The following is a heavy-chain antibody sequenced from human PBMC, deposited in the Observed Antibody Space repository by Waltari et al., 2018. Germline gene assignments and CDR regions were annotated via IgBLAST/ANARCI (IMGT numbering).Heavy chain of an antibody. J-gene: IGHJ4*02. CDR2: MNPNSGNT. V-gene: IGHV1-8*01. D-gene: IGHD2-15*01. CDR1: GYTFTSYD. CDR3: ATLDLRQTTPDY. Sequence: QVQRVQSGAEVKKPGASVKVSCKASGYTFTSYDINWVRQATGQGLEWMVWMNPNSGNTGYAQKFQGRVTMTRNTSISTAYMDLSSLRSEDTAVYYCATLDLRQTTPDYWGQGTLVTVSS.